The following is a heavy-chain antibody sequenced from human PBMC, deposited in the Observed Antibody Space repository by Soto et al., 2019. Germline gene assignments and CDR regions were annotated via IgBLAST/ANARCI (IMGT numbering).Heavy chain of an antibody. CDR1: GFTFSSYA. CDR2: ISGSGGST. Sequence: PGGSLRLSCAASGFTFSSYAMSWVRQAPGKGLEWVSAISGSGGSTYYADSVKGRFTISRDNSKNMLYLQMNSLRAEDTAFYYCARDFVQLVSPRLHYYMDISGQGTKVTVSS. J-gene: IGHJ6*03. CDR3: ARDFVQLVSPRLHYYMDI. D-gene: IGHD6-13*01. V-gene: IGHV3-23*01.